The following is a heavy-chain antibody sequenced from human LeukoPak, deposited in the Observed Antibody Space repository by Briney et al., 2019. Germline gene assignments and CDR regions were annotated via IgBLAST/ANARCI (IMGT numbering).Heavy chain of an antibody. V-gene: IGHV3-23*01. CDR2: VSGSGGYT. CDR3: AKDRPNYYDSSGHYYRRDGDY. CDR1: GFTFSSYA. D-gene: IGHD3-22*01. J-gene: IGHJ4*02. Sequence: GGSLRLSCAASGFTFSSYAMSWVRHAPGKGQEWVSSVSGSGGYTYYAASVKGRFTSPRDNSKNTLYLQMNSLRAEDTAIYYCAKDRPNYYDSSGHYYRRDGDYWGQGTLVTVSS.